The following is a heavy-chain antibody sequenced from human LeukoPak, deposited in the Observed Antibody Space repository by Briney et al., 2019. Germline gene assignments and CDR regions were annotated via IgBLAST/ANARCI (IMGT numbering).Heavy chain of an antibody. CDR1: GGSFSGYY. CDR2: INHSGST. V-gene: IGHV4-34*01. CDR3: ARGPRDYCSSTSCYARYYYYYYGMDV. J-gene: IGHJ6*02. Sequence: SETLFLTCAVSGGSFSGYYWSWIRQPPGKGLEWIGEINHSGSTNYNPSLKSRVTISVDTSKNQFSLKLSSVTAADTAVYYCARGPRDYCSSTSCYARYYYYYYGMDVWGQGTTVTVSS. D-gene: IGHD2-2*01.